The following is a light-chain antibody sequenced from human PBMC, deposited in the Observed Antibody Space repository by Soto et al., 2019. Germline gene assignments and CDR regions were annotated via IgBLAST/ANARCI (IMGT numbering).Light chain of an antibody. Sequence: QSALTQPASVSGSPGQSITISCTGTSSDVGGYNYVSWYQQHPGKAPKLMIYDVSNRPSGVSNRFSGYKSGNTASLTISGLQAEDEADYYGSSYTSSSLVVFGGGTKLTVL. V-gene: IGLV2-14*01. CDR2: DVS. CDR3: SSYTSSSLVV. CDR1: SSDVGGYNY. J-gene: IGLJ2*01.